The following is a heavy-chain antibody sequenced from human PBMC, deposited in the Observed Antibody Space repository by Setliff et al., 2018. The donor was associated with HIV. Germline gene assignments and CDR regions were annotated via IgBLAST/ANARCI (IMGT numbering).Heavy chain of an antibody. CDR2: IYYSGNP. V-gene: IGHV4-31*03. Sequence: SETLSLTCTVSGGSIRSGYYYWSWIRQHPGKGLEWIGYIYYSGNPFYNPPLRSRVTISLDTSKNQFSLKLSSMTAADTAVYYCARGFDYAQRPPLYYFDYWGQGTLVTVSS. D-gene: IGHD2-2*01. J-gene: IGHJ4*02. CDR3: ARGFDYAQRPPLYYFDY. CDR1: GGSIRSGYYY.